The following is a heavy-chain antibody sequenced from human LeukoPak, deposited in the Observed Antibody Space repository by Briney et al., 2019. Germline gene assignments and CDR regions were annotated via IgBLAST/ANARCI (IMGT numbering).Heavy chain of an antibody. V-gene: IGHV3-23*01. Sequence: PGGSLRLSCAASGFTFSSYAMSWVRQAPGKGLEWVSGITTSGGSTYYAESVKGRFTISRDNSKNTLLLQMNSLRAEDTAVYYCAKDRDFWSGYWYPIDFWGQGTLVTVSS. CDR2: ITTSGGST. D-gene: IGHD3-3*01. CDR1: GFTFSSYA. CDR3: AKDRDFWSGYWYPIDF. J-gene: IGHJ4*02.